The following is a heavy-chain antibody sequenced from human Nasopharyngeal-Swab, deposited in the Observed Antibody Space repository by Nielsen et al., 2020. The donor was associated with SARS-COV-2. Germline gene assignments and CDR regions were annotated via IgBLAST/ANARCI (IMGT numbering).Heavy chain of an antibody. J-gene: IGHJ5*02. CDR1: GGSFSGYY. CDR2: INHSGST. V-gene: IGHV4-34*01. CDR3: ARGALRSGVSRSGPKKRQNWFDP. D-gene: IGHD3-22*01. Sequence: SETLSLTCAVSGGSFSGYYWSWIRQPPGKGLEWIGEINHSGSTNYNPSLKSRVTISVDTSKNQFSLKLSSVTAADTAVYYCARGALRSGVSRSGPKKRQNWFDPWGQGTLVTVSS.